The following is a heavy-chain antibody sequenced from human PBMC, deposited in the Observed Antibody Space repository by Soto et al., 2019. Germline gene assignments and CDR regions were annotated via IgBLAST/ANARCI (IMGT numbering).Heavy chain of an antibody. V-gene: IGHV1-69*01. CDR1: GDTFSSYA. D-gene: IGHD2-2*01. CDR2: IIPIFGTA. CDR3: ARGEVPAANEEYYFDY. J-gene: IGHJ4*02. Sequence: QVQLVQSGAEVKKPGSSVKVSCKASGDTFSSYAISWVRQAPGQGLEWMGGIIPIFGTANYAQKFQGRVTITADESTSTAYLDLSSLRSEDTAVYYCARGEVPAANEEYYFDYWGQGTLVTVSS.